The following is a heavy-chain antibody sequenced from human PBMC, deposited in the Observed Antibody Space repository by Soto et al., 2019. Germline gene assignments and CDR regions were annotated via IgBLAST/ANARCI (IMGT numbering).Heavy chain of an antibody. J-gene: IGHJ4*02. CDR2: ISYGGST. CDR1: GGSISNINYH. Sequence: SETLSLTCSVSGGSISNINYHWGWIRQPPGKGLEWIGSISYGGSTYHNPSLRSRVTISVDTSKSQFSLDLTSVTAADTAVYYCARHRRETGTYAQPLDYWGQGTLVTVSS. V-gene: IGHV4-39*01. D-gene: IGHD1-1*01. CDR3: ARHRRETGTYAQPLDY.